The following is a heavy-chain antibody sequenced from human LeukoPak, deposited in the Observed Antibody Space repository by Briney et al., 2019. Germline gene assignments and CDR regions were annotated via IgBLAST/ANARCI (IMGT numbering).Heavy chain of an antibody. CDR3: ARVHKYFDY. CDR1: GLTVSSNY. J-gene: IGHJ4*02. CDR2: IYSCGST. Sequence: GGSLRLSCAASGLTVSSNYMSWVRQAPGRGLEWVSVIYSCGSTYYADSVKGRFTISRDNSENTLYLQMNSLRAEDTAVYYCARVHKYFDYWGQGTLVTVSS. V-gene: IGHV3-66*01.